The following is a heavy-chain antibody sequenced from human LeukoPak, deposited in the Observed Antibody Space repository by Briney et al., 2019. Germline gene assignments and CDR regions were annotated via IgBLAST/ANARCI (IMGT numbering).Heavy chain of an antibody. D-gene: IGHD3-9*01. CDR3: ARALYVLTGSAFDY. Sequence: GGSLRLSCAASGFTFSTYTMHWVRQAPGKGLEWVAVISSDGSRKYYADSVKGRFTISSDDSKSTLFLQMNSLRAEDTAVYYCARALYVLTGSAFDYWGQGTLVTVSS. V-gene: IGHV3-30*04. CDR2: ISSDGSRK. J-gene: IGHJ4*02. CDR1: GFTFSTYT.